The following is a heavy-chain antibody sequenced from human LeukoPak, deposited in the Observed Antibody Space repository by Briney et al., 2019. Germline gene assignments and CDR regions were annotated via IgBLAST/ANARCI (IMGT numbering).Heavy chain of an antibody. CDR2: INPNSGGT. J-gene: IGHJ4*02. CDR3: AREQGSTGYFEY. D-gene: IGHD2-2*01. V-gene: IGHV1-18*01. Sequence: GASVKVSCKASGYTFTSYGISWVRQAPGQGLEWMGWINPNSGGTNYAQKFQGRVTMTRDMSTSTVYMDLSSLRSEDTAVYYCAREQGSTGYFEYWGLGTLVTVSS. CDR1: GYTFTSYG.